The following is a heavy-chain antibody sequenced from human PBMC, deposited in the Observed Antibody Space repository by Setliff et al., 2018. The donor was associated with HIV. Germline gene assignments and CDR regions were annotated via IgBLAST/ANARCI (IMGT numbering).Heavy chain of an antibody. Sequence: LSLTCTVSGDSITSGYYWGWIRQPPGKGLEWIGSIYRSGSTYYSPSLKSRVTISVDTSKNQFSLKVNSVTAADTALYFCARHYTGYGPLHYWGQGTLVTVSS. D-gene: IGHD5-12*01. CDR1: GDSITSGYY. CDR3: ARHYTGYGPLHY. CDR2: IYRSGST. J-gene: IGHJ4*02. V-gene: IGHV4-38-2*02.